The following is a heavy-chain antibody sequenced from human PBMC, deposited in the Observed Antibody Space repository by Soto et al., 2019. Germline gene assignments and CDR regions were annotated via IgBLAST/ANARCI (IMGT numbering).Heavy chain of an antibody. CDR3: ARGLATGDY. Sequence: QVQLVQSGAEVKEPGASVKISCKGSGYTFTNFYIHWVRQAPGQGLELMGIVNPNGGSTNYAQNFKGRTTISRDTSTSTVYMDLSSLRSEDTAVYYCARGLATGDYWGQGTLVTVSS. CDR1: GYTFTNFY. D-gene: IGHD6-6*01. CDR2: VNPNGGST. V-gene: IGHV1-46*01. J-gene: IGHJ4*02.